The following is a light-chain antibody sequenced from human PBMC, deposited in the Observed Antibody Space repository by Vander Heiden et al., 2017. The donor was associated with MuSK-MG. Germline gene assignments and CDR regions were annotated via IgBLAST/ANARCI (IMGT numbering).Light chain of an antibody. V-gene: IGKV1-39*01. Sequence: DIQMTQSPSSLSASVGDRVTITCRASQSISSYLNWYQQKPGKAPKLLIYAASSLQSGVPSRFSGSGSGTDFTLTISRLQPEDFATYYCQQSYSTLSTFGHGTKVDIK. CDR3: QQSYSTLST. CDR2: AAS. CDR1: QSISSY. J-gene: IGKJ3*01.